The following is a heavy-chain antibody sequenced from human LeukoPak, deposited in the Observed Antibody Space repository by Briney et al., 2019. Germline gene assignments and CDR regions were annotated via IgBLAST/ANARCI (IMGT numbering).Heavy chain of an antibody. CDR2: IRYDGSNK. Sequence: GGSLRLSCAASGFTFSSYGMHWVRQAPGKGLEWVAFIRYDGSNKYYADSVKGRFTISRDNSKNTLYLQMNSLRSEDTAVYYCAAPGTLPFGGVIYFWGQGTLVTVSS. CDR3: AAPGTLPFGGVIYF. V-gene: IGHV3-30*02. J-gene: IGHJ4*02. D-gene: IGHD3-16*01. CDR1: GFTFSSYG.